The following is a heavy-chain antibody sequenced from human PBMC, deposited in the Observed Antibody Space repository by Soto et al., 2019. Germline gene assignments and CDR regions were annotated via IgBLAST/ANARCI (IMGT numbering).Heavy chain of an antibody. CDR2: ISYDGINK. D-gene: IGHD3-16*01. J-gene: IGHJ4*02. V-gene: IGHV3-30-3*01. CDR1: GYTFSDHA. Sequence: QVQLVESGGGVVEPGRSLRLSCAASGYTFSDHAMHWVRHAPGKGLEWLALISYDGINKTYAKSVRGRLTLSTDSFKKTRFLQMSRLRPEDTAEYYCFGTSGCWGQGTMVTVSA. CDR3: FGTSGC.